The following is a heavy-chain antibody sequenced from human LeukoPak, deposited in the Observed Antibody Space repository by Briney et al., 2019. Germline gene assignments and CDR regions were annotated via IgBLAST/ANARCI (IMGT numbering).Heavy chain of an antibody. V-gene: IGHV4-30-4*01. CDR1: GRSISSGDYY. J-gene: IGHJ4*02. Sequence: SQTLSLTCTVSGRSISSGDYYWRWIRQPPGKGLEWIEYIYYSGSTYYNPSLKSRVTISVGTSKNQFSLKLSSVTAAGTAVYYCARARLQEYYYDSSGYYYFDNWGQGTLVTVSS. CDR2: IYYSGST. CDR3: ARARLQEYYYDSSGYYYFDN. D-gene: IGHD3-22*01.